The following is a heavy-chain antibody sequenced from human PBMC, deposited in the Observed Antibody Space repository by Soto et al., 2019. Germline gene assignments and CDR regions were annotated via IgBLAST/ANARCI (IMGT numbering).Heavy chain of an antibody. CDR1: GFTFTSSA. J-gene: IGHJ4*02. V-gene: IGHV1-58*01. Sequence: SVKVSCKASGFTFTSSAVQWVRQARGQRLEWIGWIVVGSGNTNYAQKFQERVTITRDMSTSTAYMELSSLRSEDTAVYYCAADRFGATVIDYWGQGTLVTVSS. CDR2: IVVGSGNT. D-gene: IGHD1-26*01. CDR3: AADRFGATVIDY.